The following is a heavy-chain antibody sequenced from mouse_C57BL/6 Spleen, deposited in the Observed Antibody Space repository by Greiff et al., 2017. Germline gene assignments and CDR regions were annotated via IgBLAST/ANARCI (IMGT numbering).Heavy chain of an antibody. D-gene: IGHD1-1*01. V-gene: IGHV1-15*01. CDR3: TRGPYYYGSSVAY. CDR1: GYTFTDYE. J-gene: IGHJ3*01. Sequence: QVQLQQSGAELVRPGASVTLSCKASGYTFTDYEMHWVKQTPVHGLEWIGAIDPETGGPAYNQKFKGKAILTADKSSSTAYMELRSLTSEDSAVYYCTRGPYYYGSSVAYWGQGTLVTVSA. CDR2: IDPETGGP.